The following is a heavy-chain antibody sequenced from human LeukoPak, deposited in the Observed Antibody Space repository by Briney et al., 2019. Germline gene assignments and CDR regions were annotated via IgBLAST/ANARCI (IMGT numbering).Heavy chain of an antibody. CDR1: GITLSNYG. V-gene: IGHV3-23*01. CDR2: ISDSGGRT. D-gene: IGHD6-13*01. CDR3: ARGSSWYFSYRGAYGMDV. J-gene: IGHJ6*02. Sequence: GSLRLSCAVSGITLSNYGMTWVRQAPGKGLEWVAGISDSGGRTNYADSVKGRFTISRDNSKNTLYLQMNSLRAEDTAVYYCARGSSWYFSYRGAYGMDVWGQGTTVTVSS.